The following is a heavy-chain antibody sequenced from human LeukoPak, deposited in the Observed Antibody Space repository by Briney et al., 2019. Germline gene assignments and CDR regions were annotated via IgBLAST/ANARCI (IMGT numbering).Heavy chain of an antibody. CDR3: ARGRTGAPTYYYYYMDV. V-gene: IGHV4-34*01. CDR2: INHSGST. Sequence: SETLSLTCAVYGGSFSGYYWSWLRQPPGKGLEWIGEINHSGSTNYNPSLKSRVTISVDTSKNQFSLKLSSVTAADTAVYYCARGRTGAPTYYYYYMDVWGKGTTVTVSS. D-gene: IGHD1-14*01. J-gene: IGHJ6*03. CDR1: GGSFSGYY.